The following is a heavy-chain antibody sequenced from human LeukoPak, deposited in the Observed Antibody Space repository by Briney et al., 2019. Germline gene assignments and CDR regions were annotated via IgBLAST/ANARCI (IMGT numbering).Heavy chain of an antibody. D-gene: IGHD2-21*02. V-gene: IGHV4-59*12. J-gene: IGHJ3*02. Sequence: SETLSLTCTVSGGSISSYYWSWIRQPPGKGLEWIGYIYYSGSTNYNPSLKSRVTISVDTSKNQFSLKLSSVTAADTAVYYCARAAYCGGDCYRTAFDIWGQGTMVTVSS. CDR3: ARAAYCGGDCYRTAFDI. CDR1: GGSISSYY. CDR2: IYYSGST.